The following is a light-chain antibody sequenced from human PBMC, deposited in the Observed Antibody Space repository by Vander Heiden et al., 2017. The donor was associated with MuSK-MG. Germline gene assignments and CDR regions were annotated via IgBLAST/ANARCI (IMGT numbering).Light chain of an antibody. CDR3: HQYYTTPS. CDR1: QSLLFSSNNMNY. Sequence: DIVLTQSPDSLAVSLGERATINCKSNQSLLFSSNNMNYLAWYQQKTGQAPKLLIYAASTRESGVPDRFSGSGSGTDFTLTISSLQAEDVALYYCHQYYTTPSFGPGTKVYI. V-gene: IGKV4-1*01. CDR2: AAS. J-gene: IGKJ3*01.